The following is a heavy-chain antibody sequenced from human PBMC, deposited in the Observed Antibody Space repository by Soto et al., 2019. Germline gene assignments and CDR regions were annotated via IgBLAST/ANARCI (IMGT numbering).Heavy chain of an antibody. J-gene: IGHJ4*02. CDR2: ISGSGGST. D-gene: IGHD3-10*01. CDR1: GFTFSSYA. Sequence: GGSLRLSCAASGFTFSSYAMSWVRQAPGKGLEWVSAISGSGGSTYYADSVKGRFTISGDNSKNTLYLQMNSLRADDTAVYYCARAPSHFSRRFGPYDYWGQGTLVTVSS. V-gene: IGHV3-23*01. CDR3: ARAPSHFSRRFGPYDY.